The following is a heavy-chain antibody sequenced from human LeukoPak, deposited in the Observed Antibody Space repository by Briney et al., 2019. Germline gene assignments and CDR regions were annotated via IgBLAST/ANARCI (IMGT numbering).Heavy chain of an antibody. J-gene: IGHJ3*02. V-gene: IGHV4-61*02. CDR3: ARGSKIGAFDI. Sequence: PSETLSLTCTVSGGSISSGHYFWTWIRQPAGKGLEWIGRIYTSGSTNYNPSLKSRVTISLDTSKNQFSLNLNSVTAADTAMYYCARGSKIGAFDIWGQGTMVTVSS. CDR1: GGSISSGHYF. CDR2: IYTSGST. D-gene: IGHD1-26*01.